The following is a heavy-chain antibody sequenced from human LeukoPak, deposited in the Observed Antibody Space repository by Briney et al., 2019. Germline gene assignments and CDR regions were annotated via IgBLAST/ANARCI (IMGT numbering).Heavy chain of an antibody. CDR1: GGSISSYY. CDR2: IYYSGST. D-gene: IGHD6-13*01. CDR3: ARVEQQLGIEYFDY. Sequence: SETLSLTCTVSGGSISSYYWSWIRQPPGKGLEWIGYIYYSGSTNYNPSLKSRVTISVDTSKNQFSLKLSSVTAADTAVYYCARVEQQLGIEYFDYWGQGTLVTVSS. J-gene: IGHJ4*02. V-gene: IGHV4-59*01.